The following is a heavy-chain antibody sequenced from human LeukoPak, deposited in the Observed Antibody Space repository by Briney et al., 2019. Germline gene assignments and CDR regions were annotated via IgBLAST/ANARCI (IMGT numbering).Heavy chain of an antibody. Sequence: GGSLRLSCAASGFXFSSYAISWVRQAPGKGLEWVSSISSSSSYMYYADSVKGRFAISRDNAKNSLYLQMNSLRAEDTAVYYCARDQGLGDYWGQGTLVTVSS. CDR1: GFXFSSYA. J-gene: IGHJ4*02. CDR3: ARDQGLGDY. V-gene: IGHV3-21*01. D-gene: IGHD7-27*01. CDR2: ISSSSSYM.